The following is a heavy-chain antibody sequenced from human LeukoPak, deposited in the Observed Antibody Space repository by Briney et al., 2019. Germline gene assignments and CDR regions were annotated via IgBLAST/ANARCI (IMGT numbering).Heavy chain of an antibody. J-gene: IGHJ6*02. D-gene: IGHD5-18*01. CDR3: ARGGSEQTKELWLRFYYYGMDV. CDR2: IYSGGST. V-gene: IGHV3-66*01. CDR1: GFTVSSNY. Sequence: GGSLRLSCAASGFTVSSNYMSWVRQAPGKGLEWVSVIYSGGSTYCADSVKGRFTISRDNSKNTLYLQMNSLRAEDTAVYYCARGGSEQTKELWLRFYYYGMDVWGQGTTVTVSS.